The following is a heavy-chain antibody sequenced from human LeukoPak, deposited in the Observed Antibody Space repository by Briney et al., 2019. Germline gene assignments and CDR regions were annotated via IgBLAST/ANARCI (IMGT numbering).Heavy chain of an antibody. D-gene: IGHD2-2*01. Sequence: SETLSLTCTVSGGSISSYYWSWIRQPPGKGLEWIGYIYYSGSTNYNPSLKSRVTISVDTSKNQFSLKLSSVTAADTAVYYCARRGLSLVPAVNYYYYYMDVWGKGATVTISS. V-gene: IGHV4-59*12. CDR3: ARRGLSLVPAVNYYYYYMDV. J-gene: IGHJ6*03. CDR2: IYYSGST. CDR1: GGSISSYY.